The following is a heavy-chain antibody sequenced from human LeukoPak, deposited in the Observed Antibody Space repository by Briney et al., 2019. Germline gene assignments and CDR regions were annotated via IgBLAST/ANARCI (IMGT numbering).Heavy chain of an antibody. CDR3: ARESPGTTSRYMDV. CDR2: IYTSGST. J-gene: IGHJ6*03. V-gene: IGHV4-4*07. Sequence: SETLSLTCTVSGGSISSYYWSWIRQPAGEGLEWIGRIYTSGSTNYNPSLKSRVTMSVDTSKNQFSLKLSSVTAADTAVYYCARESPGTTSRYMDVWGKGTTVTVSS. CDR1: GGSISSYY. D-gene: IGHD1-7*01.